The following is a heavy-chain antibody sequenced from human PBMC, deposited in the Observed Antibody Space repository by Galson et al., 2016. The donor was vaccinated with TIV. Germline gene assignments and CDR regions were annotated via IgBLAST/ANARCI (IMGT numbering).Heavy chain of an antibody. D-gene: IGHD1-26*01. CDR1: GYPFSAYW. Sequence: SLRLSCAASGYPFSAYWGTWVCQAPGKGLEWVASLSEDGSEKYYVDSVKGRFTFSRDNPKNSLYLQMNNLRAEDTAIYYCTRLGPSSVFDFWGQGALVTVSS. CDR2: LSEDGSEK. J-gene: IGHJ4*02. CDR3: TRLGPSSVFDF. V-gene: IGHV3-7*01.